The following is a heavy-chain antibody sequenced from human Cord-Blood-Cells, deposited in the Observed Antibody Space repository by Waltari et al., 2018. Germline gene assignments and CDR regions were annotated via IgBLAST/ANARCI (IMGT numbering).Heavy chain of an antibody. CDR2: IYHSGST. CDR3: ARAAGYCSSTSCYFDY. V-gene: IGHV4-38-2*01. J-gene: IGHJ4*02. Sequence: QVQLQESGPGLVKPSETLSLTCAVSGYSISSGYYWGWIRQPPGKGLDWIGSIYHSGSTYYNPSLKSRVTISVDTSKNQFSLKLSSVTAADTAVYYCARAAGYCSSTSCYFDYWGQGTLVTVSS. D-gene: IGHD2-2*01. CDR1: GYSISSGYY.